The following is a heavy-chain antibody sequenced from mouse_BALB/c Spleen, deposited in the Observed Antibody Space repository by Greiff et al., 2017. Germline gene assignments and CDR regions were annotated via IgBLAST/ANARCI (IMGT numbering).Heavy chain of an antibody. J-gene: IGHJ1*01. V-gene: IGHV1-4*01. D-gene: IGHD2-3*01. Sequence: QVQLKESGAELARPGASVKMSCKASGYTFTSYTMHWVKQRPGQGLEWIGYINPSSGYTNYNQKFKDKATLTADKSSSTAYMQLSSLTSEDSAVYYCARSDGSPWYFDVWGAGTTVTVSS. CDR1: GYTFTSYT. CDR3: ARSDGSPWYFDV. CDR2: INPSSGYT.